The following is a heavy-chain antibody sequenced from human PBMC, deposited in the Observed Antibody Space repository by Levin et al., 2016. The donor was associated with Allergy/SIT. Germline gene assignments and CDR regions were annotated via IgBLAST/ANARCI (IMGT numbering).Heavy chain of an antibody. Sequence: GSLRLSCTVSGGSISGYYWSWIRQPPGKGLEWIGEINHSGSTNYNPSLKSRVTISVDTSKNQFSLKLSSVTAADTAVYYCARGRTTVVPRINDAFDIWGQGTMVTVSS. CDR1: GGSISGYY. D-gene: IGHD4-23*01. V-gene: IGHV4-34*01. J-gene: IGHJ3*02. CDR3: ARGRTTVVPRINDAFDI. CDR2: INHSGST.